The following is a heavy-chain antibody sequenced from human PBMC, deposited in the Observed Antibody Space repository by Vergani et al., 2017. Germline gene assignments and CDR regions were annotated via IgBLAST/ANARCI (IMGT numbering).Heavy chain of an antibody. CDR1: GGTFSSYT. CDR3: ARDHPKGYSGYDSTEYYFDY. D-gene: IGHD5-12*01. Sequence: QVQLVQSGAEVKKPGSSVKVSCKASGGTFSSYTISWVRQAPGQGLEWMGRIIPILGIANYAQKFQGRVTITADKSTSTAYMELSSLRSADTAVYYCARDHPKGYSGYDSTEYYFDYWGQGTLVTVSS. CDR2: IIPILGIA. J-gene: IGHJ4*02. V-gene: IGHV1-69*08.